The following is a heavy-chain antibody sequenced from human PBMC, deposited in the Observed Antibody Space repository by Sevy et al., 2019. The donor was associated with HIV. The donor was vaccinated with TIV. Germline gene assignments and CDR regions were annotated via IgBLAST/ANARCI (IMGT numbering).Heavy chain of an antibody. J-gene: IGHJ6*03. D-gene: IGHD3-10*01. Sequence: GGSLRLSCAASGFTFSSYAMSWVRQAPGKGLEWVSAISGSGGSTYYADSVKGRFTISRDNSKNTLYLQMNSLRAEETAVYYCAKNVGSGSYPDYYYYYYMDVWGKGTTVTVSS. CDR2: ISGSGGST. CDR3: AKNVGSGSYPDYYYYYYMDV. CDR1: GFTFSSYA. V-gene: IGHV3-23*01.